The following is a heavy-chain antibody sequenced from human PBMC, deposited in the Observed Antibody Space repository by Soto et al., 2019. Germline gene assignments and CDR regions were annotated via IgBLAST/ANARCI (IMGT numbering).Heavy chain of an antibody. CDR2: IKQDGSDK. CDR1: GFTFSNYW. J-gene: IGHJ1*01. Sequence: PGGSLRLSCVASGFTFSNYWMSWVRQSPGKGLEWVANIKQDGSDKYYVDSVKGRFTISRDNAKNQLYLQMNSLRADDTALYYCARCGTSTTWCHWGQGTLLTVSS. CDR3: ARCGTSTTWCH. V-gene: IGHV3-7*05. D-gene: IGHD1-26*01.